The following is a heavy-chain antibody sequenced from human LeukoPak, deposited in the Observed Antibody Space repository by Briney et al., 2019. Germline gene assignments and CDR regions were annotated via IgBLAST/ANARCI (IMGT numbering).Heavy chain of an antibody. Sequence: SETLSLTCTVSGGSISSSSYYWGWIRQPPGKGLEWIGSIYYSGSTYYNPSLKSRVTISVDTSKNQFSLKLSSVTAADTAVYYCARPGSPRTSSGRYSDGWDAFDIWGQGTMVTVSS. CDR2: IYYSGST. J-gene: IGHJ3*02. CDR1: GGSISSSSYY. V-gene: IGHV4-39*01. D-gene: IGHD6-19*01. CDR3: ARPGSPRTSSGRYSDGWDAFDI.